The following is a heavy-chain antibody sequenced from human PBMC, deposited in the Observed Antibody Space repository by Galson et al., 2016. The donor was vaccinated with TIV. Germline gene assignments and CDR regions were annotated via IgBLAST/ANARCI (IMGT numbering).Heavy chain of an antibody. CDR3: ARDRTLPGYYYNGMDV. D-gene: IGHD1/OR15-1a*01. CDR2: TYYRSKWYN. J-gene: IGHJ6*02. Sequence: CAISGDSVSSNSAWNWIRQSPSRGLEWLGRTYYRSKWYNDYALSVKSRITINPDTSKNQFSLQLNSMTPEATAVYYCARDRTLPGYYYNGMDVWGQGTTDTVSS. CDR1: GDSVSSNSA. V-gene: IGHV6-1*01.